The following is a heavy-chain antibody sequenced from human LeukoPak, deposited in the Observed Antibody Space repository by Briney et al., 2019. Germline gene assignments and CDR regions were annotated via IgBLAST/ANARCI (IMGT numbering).Heavy chain of an antibody. CDR3: ARALHYGSGSTSPYYYYYYMDV. CDR1: GYSISSGYY. Sequence: SETLSLTCTVSGYSISSGYYWGWIRQPPGKGLEWIGSIYHSGSTNYNPSLKSRVTISVDTSKNQFSLKLSSVTAADTAVYYCARALHYGSGSTSPYYYYYYMDVWGKGTTVTVSS. J-gene: IGHJ6*03. CDR2: IYHSGST. D-gene: IGHD3-10*01. V-gene: IGHV4-38-2*02.